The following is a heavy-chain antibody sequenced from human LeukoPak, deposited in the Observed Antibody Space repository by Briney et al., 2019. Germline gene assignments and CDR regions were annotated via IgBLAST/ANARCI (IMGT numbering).Heavy chain of an antibody. J-gene: IGHJ4*02. D-gene: IGHD4-17*01. V-gene: IGHV3-23*01. CDR1: GFTFSSYA. Sequence: GGSLRLSCAASGFTFSSYAMNWVRQAPGKGLEWVSSISGSGGSTYYADSVKGRFTISRDNSKNTLYMQMNSLRAEDTAVYYSAKFRAVTPDYWGQGTLVTVSS. CDR2: ISGSGGST. CDR3: AKFRAVTPDY.